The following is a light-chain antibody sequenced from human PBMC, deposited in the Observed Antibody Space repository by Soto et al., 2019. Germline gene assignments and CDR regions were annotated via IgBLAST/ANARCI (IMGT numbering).Light chain of an antibody. J-gene: IGLJ1*01. CDR3: CSYAGSYVV. Sequence: QPALTQPRSVSGSPGQSVTISCTGTSSDFGGYNYVSWYQQHPGKAPKLMIYDVSKRPSGVPDRFSGSKFGNTASLTISGLQADDEADYYCCSYAGSYVVFGTGTKVTVL. V-gene: IGLV2-11*01. CDR1: SSDFGGYNY. CDR2: DVS.